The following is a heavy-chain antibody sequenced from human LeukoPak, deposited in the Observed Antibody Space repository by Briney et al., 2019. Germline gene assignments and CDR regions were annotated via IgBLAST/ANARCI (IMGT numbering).Heavy chain of an antibody. V-gene: IGHV3-21*01. CDR1: GFTFTTSS. Sequence: GGSLRLSCAASGFTFTTSSMNWVRQAPGKGLQWVSSISSSSNYIYYADSVKGRFTISRDNAKNSLYLQMNSLRAEDTAVYYCAREDIRLDYFDYWGQGTLVTVSS. D-gene: IGHD6-19*01. CDR3: AREDIRLDYFDY. CDR2: ISSSSNYI. J-gene: IGHJ4*02.